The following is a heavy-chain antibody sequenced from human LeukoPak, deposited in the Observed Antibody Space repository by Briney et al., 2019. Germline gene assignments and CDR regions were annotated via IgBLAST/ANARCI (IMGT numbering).Heavy chain of an antibody. J-gene: IGHJ4*02. D-gene: IGHD6-6*01. CDR1: GFTFSSYV. V-gene: IGHV3-30*04. CDR2: ISYDGSNE. CDR3: ARDKGTSYLSSFDY. Sequence: GGSLRLSCAASGFTFSSYVMHWVRQAPGKGLEWVAIISYDGSNEYYADSVKGRFTISRDNSKNTLYLQMRAADTAVYYCARDKGTSYLSSFDYWGQGTLVTVSS.